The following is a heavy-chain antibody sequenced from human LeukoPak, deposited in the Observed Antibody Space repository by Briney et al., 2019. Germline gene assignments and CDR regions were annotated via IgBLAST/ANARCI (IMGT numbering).Heavy chain of an antibody. J-gene: IGHJ4*02. CDR1: GFTFSSYW. D-gene: IGHD6-13*01. V-gene: IGHV3-7*04. Sequence: GGSLRLSCAASGFTFSSYWMSWVRQAPGKGLEWVANIKQDGSEKYYVDSVKGRFTISRDNAKNSLYLQMNSLRAEDTAVYYCARDRAAGLHFLDYWGQGTLVSVSS. CDR2: IKQDGSEK. CDR3: ARDRAAGLHFLDY.